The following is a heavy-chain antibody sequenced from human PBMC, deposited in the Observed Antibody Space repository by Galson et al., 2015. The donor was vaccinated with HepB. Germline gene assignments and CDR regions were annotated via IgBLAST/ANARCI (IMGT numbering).Heavy chain of an antibody. Sequence: SVKVSCKASGYTFTSYAMHWVRQAPGQRLEWMGWIDAGNGNTKYSQKFQGRVTITRDTSASTAYMELSSLRSEDTAVYYCARDPGGQWLPNIGGGMDVWGQGTTVPVSS. D-gene: IGHD6-19*01. V-gene: IGHV1-3*01. CDR2: IDAGNGNT. CDR3: ARDPGGQWLPNIGGGMDV. CDR1: GYTFTSYA. J-gene: IGHJ6*02.